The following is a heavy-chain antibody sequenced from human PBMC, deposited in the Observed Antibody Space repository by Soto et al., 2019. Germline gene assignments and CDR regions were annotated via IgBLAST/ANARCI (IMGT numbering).Heavy chain of an antibody. V-gene: IGHV3-30*18. J-gene: IGHJ4*02. CDR3: AKGMSYSNSPFDY. D-gene: IGHD4-4*01. CDR2: ISYDGSSK. Sequence: GGSLRLSCAASGFTFISYGMHWVRQAPGKGLEWVASISYDGSSKYYADSVKGRFSISRDNSKNTLYLQMNSLRAEDTAVYYCAKGMSYSNSPFDYWGQG. CDR1: GFTFISYG.